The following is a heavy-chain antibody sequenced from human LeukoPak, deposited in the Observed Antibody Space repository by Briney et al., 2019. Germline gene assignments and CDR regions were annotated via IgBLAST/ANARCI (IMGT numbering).Heavy chain of an antibody. V-gene: IGHV3-43D*03. J-gene: IGHJ4*02. Sequence: GGSLRLSCAASGFTFDDYAMHWVRHAPGKGLEWVSLISWDGGGTYYADSVKGRFTISRDNSKNSLYLQMNSLRAEDTALYYCAKVGVKYSSRAPFDYWGQGTLVTVSS. CDR2: ISWDGGGT. CDR3: AKVGVKYSSRAPFDY. D-gene: IGHD6-13*01. CDR1: GFTFDDYA.